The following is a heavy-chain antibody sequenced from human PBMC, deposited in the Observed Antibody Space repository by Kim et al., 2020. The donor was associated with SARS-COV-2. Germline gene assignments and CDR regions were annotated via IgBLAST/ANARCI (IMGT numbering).Heavy chain of an antibody. D-gene: IGHD5-18*01. CDR2: MKGDGSER. CDR3: ASLETAMVSGGH. CDR1: GFTFRNYW. J-gene: IGHJ4*02. V-gene: IGHV3-7*01. Sequence: GGSLRLSCTASGFTFRNYWMSWVRQAPGKGLEWVACMKGDGSERHYVDSVKGRFTISRDNAKNSLYLEINRVRAEDTAVFYCASLETAMVSGGHWGQGALVIVSS.